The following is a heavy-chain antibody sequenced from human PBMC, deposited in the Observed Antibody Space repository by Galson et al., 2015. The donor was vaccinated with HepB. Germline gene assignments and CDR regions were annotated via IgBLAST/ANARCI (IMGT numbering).Heavy chain of an antibody. J-gene: IGHJ5*02. CDR3: ARCPPQKGGTFEYSSSSGFVEFDP. Sequence: SVKVSCKASGYTFTTYGIAWVRQAPGQGPEWMGWISTYNYDTKYAQNFQGRVTMTTDTSTSTAYMELRSLRSDDTAVYYCARCPPQKGGTFEYSSSSGFVEFDPWAREPWSPSPQ. CDR2: ISTYNYDT. V-gene: IGHV1-18*04. D-gene: IGHD6-6*01. CDR1: GYTFTTYG.